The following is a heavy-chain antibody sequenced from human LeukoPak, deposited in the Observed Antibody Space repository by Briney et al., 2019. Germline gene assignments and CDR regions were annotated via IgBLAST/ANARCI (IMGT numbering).Heavy chain of an antibody. CDR3: AKASYDDSSGYYDQGY. Sequence: GVSLRLSCAASGFPFSSYAMSWVRQAPGKGLEWVSPISGSGGSTYYADSVKGRFTISRDNSKNTLYLQMHSLRAEDTAVYYWAKASYDDSSGYYDQGYWGQGTLVTVSS. V-gene: IGHV3-23*01. CDR2: ISGSGGST. CDR1: GFPFSSYA. D-gene: IGHD3-22*01. J-gene: IGHJ4*02.